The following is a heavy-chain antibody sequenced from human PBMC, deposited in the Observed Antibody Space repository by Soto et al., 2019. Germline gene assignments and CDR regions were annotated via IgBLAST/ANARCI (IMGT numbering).Heavy chain of an antibody. CDR2: INAGSGNA. CDR3: ARDTETLGPRANDALDI. J-gene: IGHJ3*02. D-gene: IGHD3-3*02. Sequence: ASVKVSCKATGYTFSAYTMNWVRQAPGQSLEWMGWINAGSGNAKYSQNFQGRVSITRDTSASTVYMELTGLTSEDTAVYYCARDTETLGPRANDALDIWGQGTMVTVSS. V-gene: IGHV1-3*01. CDR1: GYTFSAYT.